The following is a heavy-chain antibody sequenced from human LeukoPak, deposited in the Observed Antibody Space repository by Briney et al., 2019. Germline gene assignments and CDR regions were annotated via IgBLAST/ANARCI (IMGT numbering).Heavy chain of an antibody. D-gene: IGHD6-19*01. V-gene: IGHV3-48*02. J-gene: IGHJ4*02. Sequence: GGSLILSCAASGFTFSIYHMNWVRQAPGKGLEWVSYITTSSSTIYYADSVKGRFTISRDNAKNSLYLQMNSLTDEDTAVYYCARDSNWAVVLWDQGTLVTVSS. CDR1: GFTFSIYH. CDR2: ITTSSSTI. CDR3: ARDSNWAVVL.